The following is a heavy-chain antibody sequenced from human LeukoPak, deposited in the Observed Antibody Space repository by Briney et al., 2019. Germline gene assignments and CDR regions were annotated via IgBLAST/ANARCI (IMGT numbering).Heavy chain of an antibody. D-gene: IGHD6-19*01. CDR2: ISSSSTYI. J-gene: IGHJ4*02. V-gene: IGHV3-21*01. CDR1: GLTLRSYT. CDR3: GRGTYISGWLIDS. Sequence: PGGSLKLSCAASGLTLRSYTMDWVRQAPGRGLEWVPSISSSSTYIYYADSVEGRFTVSRDNAKNSLYLQMNSLKAEDSAIYYCGRGTYISGWLIDSWGQGTLVTVSS.